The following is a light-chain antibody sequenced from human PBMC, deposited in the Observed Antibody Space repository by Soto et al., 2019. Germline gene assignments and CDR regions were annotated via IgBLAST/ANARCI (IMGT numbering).Light chain of an antibody. CDR3: SSYTSSSTWV. J-gene: IGLJ3*02. Sequence: ALTQPASVSGSPGQSITISCTGTSSDVGGYNYVSWYQQHPGKAPKLMIYEVSNRPSGVSNRFSGSKSGNTASLTISGLQAEDEADYYCSSYTSSSTWVFGGGTKLTVL. V-gene: IGLV2-14*01. CDR1: SSDVGGYNY. CDR2: EVS.